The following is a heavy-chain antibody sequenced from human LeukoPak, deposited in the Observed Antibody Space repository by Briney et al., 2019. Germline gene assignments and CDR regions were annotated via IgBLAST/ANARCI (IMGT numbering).Heavy chain of an antibody. D-gene: IGHD3-22*01. V-gene: IGHV3-21*01. CDR1: GFTFSSYS. CDR3: ARDRNYYDSSGYPNWFDP. Sequence: GGSLRLSCAASGFTFSSYSMNWVRQAPGKGLEWVSSISSSSSYIYYADSVKGRFTISRDNAKNSLYLQMNSLRAEDTAVYYCARDRNYYDSSGYPNWFDPWGQGTLVTVSS. J-gene: IGHJ5*02. CDR2: ISSSSSYI.